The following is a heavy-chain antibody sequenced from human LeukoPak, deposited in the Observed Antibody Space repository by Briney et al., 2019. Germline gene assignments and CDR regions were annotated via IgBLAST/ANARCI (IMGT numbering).Heavy chain of an antibody. V-gene: IGHV1-2*02. CDR2: IDLNNGAT. J-gene: IGHJ4*01. Sequence: ASVKVSCKAAGFTFIDYCSHWVRQAPGQGPEWMGWIDLNNGATKYAPKFQGMVTITRDTPINTAYMELSSLTSDDPAVYYCARDSTAAAGSYFDYWGQGTLVTVSS. CDR3: ARDSTAAAGSYFDY. CDR1: GFTFIDYC. D-gene: IGHD6-13*01.